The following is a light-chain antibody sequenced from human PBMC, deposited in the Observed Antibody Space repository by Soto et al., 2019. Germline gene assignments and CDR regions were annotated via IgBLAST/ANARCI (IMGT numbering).Light chain of an antibody. CDR2: EVN. CDR3: SSYAGSSNV. V-gene: IGLV2-8*01. J-gene: IGLJ1*01. CDR1: SSDVGGYNY. Sequence: QSALTQPPSASGSPGQSVAISCTGTSSDVGGYNYVSWYQQHPGKAPKLMIYEVNKRPSGFPDRFSGSKSGNTDSLTVSGLQAEDEADYYCSSYAGSSNVFGTGTKVTV.